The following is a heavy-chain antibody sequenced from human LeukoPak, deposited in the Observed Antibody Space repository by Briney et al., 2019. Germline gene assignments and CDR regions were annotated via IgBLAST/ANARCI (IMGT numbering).Heavy chain of an antibody. J-gene: IGHJ6*02. V-gene: IGHV1-3*01. CDR2: INAGNGNT. CDR1: GYTFTRYA. Sequence: ASVKVSCKASGYTFTRYAMHWVRQAPGLRLEWMGWINAGNGNTKYSQKFQGRVTITRDTSASTAYMELSSLRSEGTAVYYCARFGGGWYNYYGMDVWGQGTTVTVSS. CDR3: ARFGGGWYNYYGMDV. D-gene: IGHD2-15*01.